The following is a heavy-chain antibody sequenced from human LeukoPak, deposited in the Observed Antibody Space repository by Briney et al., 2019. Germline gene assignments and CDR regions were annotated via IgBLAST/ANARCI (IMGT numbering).Heavy chain of an antibody. CDR1: GGSISNYY. J-gene: IGHJ3*02. CDR3: ARQRVVVTGSALDI. V-gene: IGHV4-59*08. CDR2: IYYSGST. Sequence: SETLSLTCTVSGGSISNYYWSWIRQPPGKGLEWIGYIYYSGSTNYNPSLKSRVTISVDTSKNQFSLKLSSVTAADTAVYYCARQRVVVTGSALDIWGQGTMVTVSS. D-gene: IGHD2-21*02.